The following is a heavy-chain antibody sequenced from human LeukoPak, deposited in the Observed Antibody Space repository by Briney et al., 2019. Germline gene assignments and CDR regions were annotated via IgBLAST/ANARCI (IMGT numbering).Heavy chain of an antibody. D-gene: IGHD2-21*01. CDR1: GYTLTSYY. CDR2: INPSGGST. V-gene: IGHV1-46*03. CDR3: AREKWPVVIAIGEFDY. J-gene: IGHJ4*02. Sequence: ASVKVSCKASGYTLTSYYMHWVRQAPGQGLEWMGIINPSGGSTSYAQKFQGRVTMTRDTSTSTVYMELSSLRSEDTAVYYCAREKWPVVIAIGEFDYWGQGTLVTASS.